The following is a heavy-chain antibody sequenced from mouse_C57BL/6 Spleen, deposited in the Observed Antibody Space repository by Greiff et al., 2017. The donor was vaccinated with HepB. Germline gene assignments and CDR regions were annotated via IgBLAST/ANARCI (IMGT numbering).Heavy chain of an antibody. Sequence: VQLKQSGAELVRPGASVKLSCTASGFNIKDYYMHWVKQRPEQGLEWIGRIDPEDGDTEYAPKFQGKATMTADTSSNTAYLQLSSLTSEDTAVYYCTLITTVVASDYWGQGTTLTVSS. CDR3: TLITTVVASDY. J-gene: IGHJ2*01. D-gene: IGHD1-1*01. CDR2: IDPEDGDT. CDR1: GFNIKDYY. V-gene: IGHV14-1*01.